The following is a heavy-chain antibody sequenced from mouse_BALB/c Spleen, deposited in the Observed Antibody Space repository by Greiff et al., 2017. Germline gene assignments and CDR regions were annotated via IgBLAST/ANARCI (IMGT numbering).Heavy chain of an antibody. D-gene: IGHD1-1*01. V-gene: IGHV3-6*02. CDR1: GYSITSGYY. CDR2: ISYDGSN. CDR3: ARVYYGSSYVDAMDY. Sequence: EVKLQESGPGLVKPSQSLSLTCSVTGYSITSGYYWNWIRQFPGNKLEWMGYISYDGSNNYNPSLKNRISITRDTSKNQFFLKLNSVTTEDTATYYCARVYYGSSYVDAMDYWGQGTSVTVSS. J-gene: IGHJ4*01.